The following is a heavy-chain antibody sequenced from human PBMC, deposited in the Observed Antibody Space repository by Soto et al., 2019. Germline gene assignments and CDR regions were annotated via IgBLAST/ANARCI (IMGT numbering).Heavy chain of an antibody. J-gene: IGHJ6*02. CDR3: VRQGFGRLHGLVDV. D-gene: IGHD3-10*01. Sequence: SETLSLTCTVSDDSSSSYKWSWIRQPPGRRLEWIGYIDSNGGTSYNPSLQSRVTISIDTSTKQFSLKLSSVTAADTAVYYCVRQGFGRLHGLVDVSGQGTTVTVSS. CDR1: DDSSSSYK. V-gene: IGHV4-59*08. CDR2: IDSNGGT.